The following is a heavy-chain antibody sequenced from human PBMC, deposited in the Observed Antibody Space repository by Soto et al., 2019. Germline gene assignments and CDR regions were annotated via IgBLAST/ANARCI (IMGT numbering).Heavy chain of an antibody. V-gene: IGHV3-33*01. CDR3: AREVLRGYSGYDPNYYFDY. CDR2: IWYDGSNK. CDR1: GFTFSSYG. Sequence: QVQLVESGGGVVQPGRSLRLSCAASGFTFSSYGMHWVRQAPGKGLEWVAVIWYDGSNKYYADSVKGRFTISRDNSKNTLYLQMNRLRAEDTAVYYCAREVLRGYSGYDPNYYFDYWGQGTLVTVSS. J-gene: IGHJ4*02. D-gene: IGHD5-12*01.